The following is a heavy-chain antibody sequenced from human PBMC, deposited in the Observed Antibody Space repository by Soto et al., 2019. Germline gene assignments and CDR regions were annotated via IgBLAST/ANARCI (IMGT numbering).Heavy chain of an antibody. Sequence: ASVKVSCKASGGTFSSYAISWVRQAPGQGLEWMGGIIPIFGTANYAQKFQGRVTITADESTSTAYMELSSLRSEDTAVYYCASPNQVRGIAAAGMEYYYGMDVWGQGTTVTVSS. J-gene: IGHJ6*02. CDR1: GGTFSSYA. V-gene: IGHV1-69*13. CDR3: ASPNQVRGIAAAGMEYYYGMDV. D-gene: IGHD6-13*01. CDR2: IIPIFGTA.